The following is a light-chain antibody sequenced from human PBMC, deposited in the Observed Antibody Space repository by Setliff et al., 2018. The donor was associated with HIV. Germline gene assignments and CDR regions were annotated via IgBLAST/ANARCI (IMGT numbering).Light chain of an antibody. CDR3: SSYRGGSTLFV. CDR2: EVI. Sequence: QSALTQPASVSGSPGQSITISCTGTSSDIGSYNLVSWYQQHPGKVPKLKIYEVIKRPSGVSNRFSGSKSGNTASLTISGLQAEDEADYFCSSYRGGSTLFVLGPGTKVTVL. J-gene: IGLJ1*01. CDR1: SSDIGSYNL. V-gene: IGLV2-14*02.